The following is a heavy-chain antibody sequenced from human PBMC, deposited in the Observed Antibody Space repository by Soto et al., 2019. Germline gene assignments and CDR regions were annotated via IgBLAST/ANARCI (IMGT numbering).Heavy chain of an antibody. CDR3: AHIVVAGLGYYFDY. J-gene: IGHJ4*02. V-gene: IGHV2-5*02. CDR1: GFSLSSNRMA. D-gene: IGHD6-19*01. Sequence: QITLKESGPTLVKPTQTLTLTCTFSGFSLSSNRMAVGWIRQPPGKALEWLALIYWDDDKGYSPFLKSRLTITNDTSKNQVVLTMSHMDPVDTARYYCAHIVVAGLGYYFDYWGQGTLVTVSS. CDR2: IYWDDDK.